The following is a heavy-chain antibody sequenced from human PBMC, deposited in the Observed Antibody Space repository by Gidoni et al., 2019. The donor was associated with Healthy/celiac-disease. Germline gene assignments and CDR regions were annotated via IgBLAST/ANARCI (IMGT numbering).Heavy chain of an antibody. D-gene: IGHD3-10*01. CDR2: INPNSGGT. Sequence: AEVKKPGASVKVSCKASGYTFTGYYMHWVRQAPGQGLEWMGWINPNSGGTNYAQKFQGRVTMTRDTSISTAYMELSRLRSDDTAVYYCARVALVGTMVRGWTDYYYGMDVWGQGTTVTVSS. CDR1: GYTFTGYY. J-gene: IGHJ6*02. V-gene: IGHV1-2*02. CDR3: ARVALVGTMVRGWTDYYYGMDV.